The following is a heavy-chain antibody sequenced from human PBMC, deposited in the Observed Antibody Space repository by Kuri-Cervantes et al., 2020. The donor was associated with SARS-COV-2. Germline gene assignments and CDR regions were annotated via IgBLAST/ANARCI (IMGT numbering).Heavy chain of an antibody. D-gene: IGHD1-26*01. CDR1: GYTFTSYD. J-gene: IGHJ4*02. V-gene: IGHV1-2*02. CDR3: ARPMYSGSYYGGWGTFDY. CDR2: INPNSGGT. Sequence: GSVKVSCKASGYTFTSYDINWVRQATGQGLEWMGWINPNSGGTNYAQKFQGRVTMTRDTSISTAYMELSRLRSDDTAVYYCARPMYSGSYYGGWGTFDYWGQGTLVTVSS.